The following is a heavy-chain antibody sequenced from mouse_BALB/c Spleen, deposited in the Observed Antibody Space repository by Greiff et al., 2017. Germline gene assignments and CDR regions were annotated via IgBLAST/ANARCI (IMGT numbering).Heavy chain of an antibody. Sequence: DVHLVESGGGLVKPGGSLKLSCAASGFTFSDYYMYWVRQTPEKRLEWVATISDGGSYTYYPDSVKGRFTISRDNAKNNLYLQMSSLKSEDTAMYYCARGSSYWYFDVWGAGTTVTVSS. CDR2: ISDGGSYT. CDR1: GFTFSDYY. D-gene: IGHD1-1*01. CDR3: ARGSSYWYFDV. J-gene: IGHJ1*01. V-gene: IGHV5-4*02.